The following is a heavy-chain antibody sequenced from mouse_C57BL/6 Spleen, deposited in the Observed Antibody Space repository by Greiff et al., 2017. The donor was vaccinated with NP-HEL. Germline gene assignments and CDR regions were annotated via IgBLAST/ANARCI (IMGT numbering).Heavy chain of an antibody. D-gene: IGHD2-4*01. CDR2: IWTGGGT. Sequence: VQLQQSGPGLVAPSQSLSITCTVSGFSLTSYAISWVRQPPGKGLEWLGVIWTGGGTNYNSALKSRLSISKDNSKSQVFLKMNSLQTDDTARYYCARNYYDYDVPYFDYWGQGTTLTVSS. J-gene: IGHJ2*01. CDR3: ARNYYDYDVPYFDY. CDR1: GFSLTSYA. V-gene: IGHV2-9-1*01.